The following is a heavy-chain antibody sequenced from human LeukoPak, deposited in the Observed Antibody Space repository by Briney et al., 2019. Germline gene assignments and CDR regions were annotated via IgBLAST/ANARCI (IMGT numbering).Heavy chain of an antibody. CDR2: INHSGST. CDR3: ARRSITIFGAVIPNFDS. V-gene: IGHV4-34*01. J-gene: IGHJ4*02. D-gene: IGHD3-3*01. CDR1: GGSFSGYY. Sequence: SETLSLTCAVYGGSFSGYYWSWIRQPPGKGLEWIGEINHSGSTNYNPSLKSRVTISVDTSKNQFSLKLRSVTAADTAVYYCARRSITIFGAVIPNFDSWGQGTLVTVSS.